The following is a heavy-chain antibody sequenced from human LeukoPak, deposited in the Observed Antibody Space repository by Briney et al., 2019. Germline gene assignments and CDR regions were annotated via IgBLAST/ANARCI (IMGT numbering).Heavy chain of an antibody. CDR3: ARDPDSSSWAYFDY. Sequence: GRSLRLSCAASGFTFSSYAMHWVRQAPGKGLEWVAVISYDGSNKYYADSVKGRFTISRDNSKNTLYLQMNSLRAEDTAVYYCARDPDSSSWAYFDYWGQGTLVTVSS. CDR2: ISYDGSNK. CDR1: GFTFSSYA. V-gene: IGHV3-30-3*01. J-gene: IGHJ4*02. D-gene: IGHD6-13*01.